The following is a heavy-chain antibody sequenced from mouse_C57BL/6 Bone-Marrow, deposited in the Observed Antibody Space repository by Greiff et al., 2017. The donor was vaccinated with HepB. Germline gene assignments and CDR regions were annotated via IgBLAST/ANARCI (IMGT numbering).Heavy chain of an antibody. Sequence: VQLQQSGTVLARPGASVKMSCKTSGYTFTSYWMHWVKQRPGQGLEWIGAIYPGNSDTSYNQKFKGKAKLTAVTSASTAYMELSSLTNEDSAVYYCTRIYYDYGVFFDYWGQGTTLTVSS. J-gene: IGHJ2*01. D-gene: IGHD2-4*01. CDR2: IYPGNSDT. CDR1: GYTFTSYW. CDR3: TRIYYDYGVFFDY. V-gene: IGHV1-5*01.